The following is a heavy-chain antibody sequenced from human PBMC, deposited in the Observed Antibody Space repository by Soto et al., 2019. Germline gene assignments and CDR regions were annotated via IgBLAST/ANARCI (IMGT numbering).Heavy chain of an antibody. J-gene: IGHJ4*02. Sequence: VASVKVSCKASGYTFIDYYMHWVRQAPGQGLEWMGWINPNSGGTNYAQKFQGWVTMTRDTSISTAYMELSRLRSDDTAVFYCARARITIFGVVTEEYYFDYWGQGTLVTVSS. D-gene: IGHD3-3*01. V-gene: IGHV1-2*04. CDR3: ARARITIFGVVTEEYYFDY. CDR1: GYTFIDYY. CDR2: INPNSGGT.